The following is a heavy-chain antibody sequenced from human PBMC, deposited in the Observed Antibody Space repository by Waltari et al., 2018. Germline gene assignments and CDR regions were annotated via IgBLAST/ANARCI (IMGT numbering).Heavy chain of an antibody. D-gene: IGHD5-12*01. CDR1: GDTISGYY. Sequence: QVQLQQWGAGLLRPSETLSLSCGVQGDTISGYYWSWIRQAPGKGLQLIGQVHHSGTTNYNPSLKNRLNISGDRSKNQIYLRLTSVTAADTGVYYCARGGGFSGHDSHYFDFWGQGDLVTVSS. CDR3: ARGGGFSGHDSHYFDF. J-gene: IGHJ4*02. CDR2: VHHSGTT. V-gene: IGHV4-34*01.